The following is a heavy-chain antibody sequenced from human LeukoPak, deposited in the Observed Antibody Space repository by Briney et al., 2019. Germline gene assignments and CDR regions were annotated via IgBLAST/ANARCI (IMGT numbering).Heavy chain of an antibody. Sequence: SLTLSLTCTVSGGSISSGGYYWSWIRQHPGKGLEWIGYIYSSGSTYYNPSLQSRVTISVDTSKNQFSLRLNSVTAADTAVYYCARVVVAATYSPWGQGTLVTVSS. V-gene: IGHV4-31*03. CDR2: IYSSGST. CDR3: ARVVVAATYSP. CDR1: GGSISSGGYY. J-gene: IGHJ5*02. D-gene: IGHD2-15*01.